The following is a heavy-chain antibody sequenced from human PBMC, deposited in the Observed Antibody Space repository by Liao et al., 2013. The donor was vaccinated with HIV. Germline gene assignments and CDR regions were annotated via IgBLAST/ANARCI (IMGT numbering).Heavy chain of an antibody. CDR2: IYTSRST. CDR3: ARDGYGAVSSIHRFDY. Sequence: QVQLQESGPGLVKPSQTLSLTCTVSGDSISSGSYYWSWIRQPAGKGLEWIGRIYTSRSTNYNPSLKSRVTISVDTSKNQFSLKLSSVTAADTAVYYCARDGYGAVSSIHRFDYWGQGTLATVSS. V-gene: IGHV4-61*02. J-gene: IGHJ4*02. D-gene: IGHD4-17*01. CDR1: GDSISSGSYY.